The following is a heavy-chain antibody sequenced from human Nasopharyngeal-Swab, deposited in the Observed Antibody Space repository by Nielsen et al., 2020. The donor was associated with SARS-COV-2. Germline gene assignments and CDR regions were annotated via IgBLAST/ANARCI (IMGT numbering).Heavy chain of an antibody. CDR1: GFTFDDYA. V-gene: IGHV3-9*01. D-gene: IGHD3-16*02. CDR3: AAGNYDYVRGGYRFTASFAY. Sequence: SLKISCAASGFTFDDYAMHWVRQAPGKGLEWVSGINWKSDNIGYAASVVGRFTISRDNAKNSLYLQMNSLRAEDTALYYCAAGNYDYVRGGYRFTASFAYWGQGTLVAVSS. J-gene: IGHJ4*02. CDR2: INWKSDNI.